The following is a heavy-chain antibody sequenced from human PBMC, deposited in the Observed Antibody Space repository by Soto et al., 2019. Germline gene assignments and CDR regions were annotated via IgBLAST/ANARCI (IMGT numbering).Heavy chain of an antibody. J-gene: IGHJ4*02. V-gene: IGHV3-48*02. CDR2: ISGSGDTM. CDR1: RFTFSGYS. CDR3: ARESPSSQWLPTRYFDY. D-gene: IGHD6-19*01. Sequence: EVPLVESGGDLVQPGGSLRLSCAASRFTFSGYSMNWVRQAPGKGLEWVSYISGSGDTMYYADSVKGRFTISRDNAENSLYLQMNSLRDDDTAVYYCARESPSSQWLPTRYFDYWGQGTLVTVSS.